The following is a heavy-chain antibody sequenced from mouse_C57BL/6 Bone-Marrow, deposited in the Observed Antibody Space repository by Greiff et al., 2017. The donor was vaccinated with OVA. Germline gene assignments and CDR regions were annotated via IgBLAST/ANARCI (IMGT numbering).Heavy chain of an antibody. V-gene: IGHV5-9*01. J-gene: IGHJ3*01. Sequence: EVQGVESGGGLVKPGGSLKLSCAASGFTFSSYTMSWVRQTPEKRLEWVATISGGGGNTYYPDSVKGRFTISRDNAKNTLYLQMSSLRSEDTALYYCARQGGYDVAWFAYWGQGTLVTVSA. D-gene: IGHD2-2*01. CDR1: GFTFSSYT. CDR2: ISGGGGNT. CDR3: ARQGGYDVAWFAY.